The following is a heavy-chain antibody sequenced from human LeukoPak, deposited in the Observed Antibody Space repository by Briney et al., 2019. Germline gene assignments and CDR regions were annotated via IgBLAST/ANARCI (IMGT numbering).Heavy chain of an antibody. CDR2: IYYSGST. CDR3: ARHNRVVPPDY. CDR1: GVSISSISYY. J-gene: IGHJ4*02. D-gene: IGHD2-15*01. Sequence: PSETLSLTCTVSGVSISSISYYGGWIRQPPGKGLEWIGNIYYSGSTYYNPSLKSRVTISVDTSKNQFSLKVTSVTAADTAVYYCARHNRVVPPDYWGQGTLVTVSS. V-gene: IGHV4-39*01.